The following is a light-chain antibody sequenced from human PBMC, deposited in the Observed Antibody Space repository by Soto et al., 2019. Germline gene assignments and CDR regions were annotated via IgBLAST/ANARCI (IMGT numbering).Light chain of an antibody. CDR2: GNS. CDR3: QSYDSSLSGWV. CDR1: SSNIGAGYN. V-gene: IGLV1-40*01. Sequence: QSVLTQPPSVSGAPGQRVTISCTGRSSNIGAGYNVHGYQQLPGTAPKLLIYGNSNRPSGFPDRFSGSKSGTSASLAITGLHAEDEADYYCQSYDSSLSGWVFGGGTKLTVL. J-gene: IGLJ3*02.